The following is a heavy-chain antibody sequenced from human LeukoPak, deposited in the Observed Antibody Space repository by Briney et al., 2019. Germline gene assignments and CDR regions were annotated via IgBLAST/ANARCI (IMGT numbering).Heavy chain of an antibody. V-gene: IGHV1-69*04. CDR3: ARGRRAYHYDSSGYYGY. CDR1: GGTFSSYA. D-gene: IGHD3-22*01. CDR2: IIPILGIA. Sequence: ASVKVSCKASGGTFSSYAISWVRQAPGQGLEWMGRIIPILGIANYAQKFQGRVTITADKSTSTAYMELSSLRSEDTAVYYCARGRRAYHYDSSGYYGYWGQGTLVTVSS. J-gene: IGHJ4*02.